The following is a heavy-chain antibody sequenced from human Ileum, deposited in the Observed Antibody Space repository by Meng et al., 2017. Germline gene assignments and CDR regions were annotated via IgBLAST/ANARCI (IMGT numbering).Heavy chain of an antibody. V-gene: IGHV3-73*01. Sequence: GGSLRLSCAASGFTFSASVIHWVRQASGKGLEWIGRIKTKTDNYGTVYAASVRGRFTISRDDSKNTAYLQMNSLKTEDTAIYYCRQAKYDSGSEPLEYWGQGTLVTVSS. J-gene: IGHJ4*02. CDR3: RQAKYDSGSEPLEY. CDR1: GFTFSASV. D-gene: IGHD3-10*01. CDR2: IKTKTDNYGT.